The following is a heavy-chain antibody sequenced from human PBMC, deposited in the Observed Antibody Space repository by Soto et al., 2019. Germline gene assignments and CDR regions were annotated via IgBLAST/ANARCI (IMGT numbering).Heavy chain of an antibody. V-gene: IGHV6-1*01. CDR2: TYYRSNWRH. CDR3: ARGVAGSGFDL. J-gene: IGHJ4*02. D-gene: IGHD6-19*01. CDR1: GDSVSSNTAA. Sequence: PSQTLSITCAISGDSVSSNTAAWNWIRSSPSRGLEWLGRTYYRSNWRHDYAVSVKSRITVNPDTSKNHFSLQLNSVTPDDTAVYYCARGVAGSGFDLWGQGTLVTVYS.